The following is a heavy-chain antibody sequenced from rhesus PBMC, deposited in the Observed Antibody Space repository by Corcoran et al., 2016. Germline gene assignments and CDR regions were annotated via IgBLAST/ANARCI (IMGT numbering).Heavy chain of an antibody. CDR3: VRAGYYFDC. CDR1: GYSISSGYG. V-gene: IGHV4-127*01. D-gene: IGHD3-34*01. Sequence: QVQLQESGPGRVKPSETLFLTCAVSGYSISSGYGWSWLRQPPGKGLGWIGYIGGSSGSTNYNPSLKSRVTISKDTSKSQFYLKLGSVTAADTAVYYCVRAGYYFDCWGQGVLVTVSS. CDR2: IGGSSGST. J-gene: IGHJ4*01.